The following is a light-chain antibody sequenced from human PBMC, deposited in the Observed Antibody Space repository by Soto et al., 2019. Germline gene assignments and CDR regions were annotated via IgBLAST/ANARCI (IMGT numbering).Light chain of an antibody. V-gene: IGLV2-14*01. Sequence: QSVLTQPASVSGSPGQSITISCTGTSSDVGGYNYVSWYQQHPGKAPILMIYAVTDRPSGVSSLFSGSNSGNTSSLTISGLQAEDEADYYFSSYTSSSTLFGTGTKVTVL. CDR2: AVT. J-gene: IGLJ1*01. CDR3: SSYTSSSTL. CDR1: SSDVGGYNY.